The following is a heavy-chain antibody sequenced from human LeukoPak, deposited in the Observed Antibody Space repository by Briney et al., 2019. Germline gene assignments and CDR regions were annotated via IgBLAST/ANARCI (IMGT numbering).Heavy chain of an antibody. J-gene: IGHJ3*02. V-gene: IGHV3-48*04. CDR2: ISSSSSTI. D-gene: IGHD4-17*01. CDR3: ARVYGDYQGGLAFDI. CDR1: GFTFSSYS. Sequence: PGGSLRLSCAASGFTFSSYSMNWVRQAPGKGLEWVSYISSSSSTIYYADSVKGRFTISRDNAKNSLYLQMNSLRAEDTAVYYCARVYGDYQGGLAFDIWGQGTMVTVSS.